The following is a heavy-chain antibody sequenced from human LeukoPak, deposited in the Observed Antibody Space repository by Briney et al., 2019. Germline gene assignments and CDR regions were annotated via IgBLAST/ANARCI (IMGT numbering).Heavy chain of an antibody. CDR3: AKSHSVAQRGYFDY. CDR2: VSDSGGNT. V-gene: IGHV3-23*01. Sequence: GRSLRLSCAVSGVTFTGSAMSWVRQAPGKGLEWPSAVSDSGGNTSYADSVRGRLTISRDNPGNTLYLRLNSRAAGDPAVYYCAKSHSVAQRGYFDYWGQGTLVIVSS. J-gene: IGHJ4*02. D-gene: IGHD4-23*01. CDR1: GVTFTGSA.